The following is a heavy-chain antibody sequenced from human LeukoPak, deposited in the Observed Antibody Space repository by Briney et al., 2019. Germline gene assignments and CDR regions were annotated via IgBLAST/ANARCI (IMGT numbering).Heavy chain of an antibody. CDR1: GFTVISNY. CDR3: AMSYYYGSGSRPRFDY. Sequence: PGGSLRLSCAASGFTVISNYMSWVRQAPGKGLEWVSVIYSGGNTYYADSVKGRFTISRDYSKNTLYLQMNSLRAEDTAVYYCAMSYYYGSGSRPRFDYWGQGTLVTVSS. CDR2: IYSGGNT. V-gene: IGHV3-53*01. J-gene: IGHJ4*02. D-gene: IGHD3-10*01.